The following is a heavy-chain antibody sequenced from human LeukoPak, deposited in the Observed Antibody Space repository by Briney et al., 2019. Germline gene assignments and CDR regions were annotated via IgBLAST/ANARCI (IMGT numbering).Heavy chain of an antibody. D-gene: IGHD3-3*01. CDR3: ARATYYDFWSGYKNRGFDP. CDR2: MNPNSGNT. V-gene: IGHV1-8*03. CDR1: GYTFTSYD. J-gene: IGHJ5*02. Sequence: ASVKVSCKASGYTFTSYDINWVRQATGQGLEWTGWMNPNSGNTGYAQKFQGRVTITRNTSISTAYMELSSLRSEDTAVYYCARATYYDFWSGYKNRGFDPWGQGTLVTVSS.